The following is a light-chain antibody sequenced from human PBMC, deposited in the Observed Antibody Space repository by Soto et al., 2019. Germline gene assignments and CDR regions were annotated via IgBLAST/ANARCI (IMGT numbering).Light chain of an antibody. CDR2: DVS. CDR3: SSYTSYTSYV. Sequence: HSALTQPASVSGSPGQSIAISCTGTSSDVGGYKYVSWYQQYPGKAPKLMIYDVSNRPSGVPDRFSGSKSGNTASLTISGLQSEDEADYYCSSYTSYTSYVFGTGTKLTVL. CDR1: SSDVGGYKY. J-gene: IGLJ1*01. V-gene: IGLV2-14*01.